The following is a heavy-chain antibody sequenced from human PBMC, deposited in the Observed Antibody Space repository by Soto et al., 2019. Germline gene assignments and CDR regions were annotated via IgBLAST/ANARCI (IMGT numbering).Heavy chain of an antibody. CDR1: IGSFRDYC. CDR2: INPSGST. V-gene: IGHV4-34*01. CDR3: ARVGRTRGSVGNHINYYFYYYMDV. J-gene: IGHJ6*03. Sequence: QGQLQQWGAGLLKPSETLSLTCAVYIGSFRDYCWRWIRQPPGKGLEYIGEINPSGSTTYNPSLSCRVTLSVDASKNQCSLKLTSVTSADTAVYYCARVGRTRGSVGNHINYYFYYYMDVWGKGTRVTVSS. D-gene: IGHD3-10*01.